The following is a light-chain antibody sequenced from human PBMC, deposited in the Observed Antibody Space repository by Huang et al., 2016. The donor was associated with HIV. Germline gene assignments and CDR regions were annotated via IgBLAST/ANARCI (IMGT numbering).Light chain of an antibody. CDR2: GGS. V-gene: IGKV3-15*01. J-gene: IGKJ1*01. Sequence: EIVMTQSPATLSLSPGERATLSCRASQRIGTNLALYQQNPGQAPRLLIYGGSTRASGIPDRFSGSGSGTEFTLTIYSLQAEDFAVYYCQQYQVWPPATFGQGTRVELK. CDR1: QRIGTN. CDR3: QQYQVWPPAT.